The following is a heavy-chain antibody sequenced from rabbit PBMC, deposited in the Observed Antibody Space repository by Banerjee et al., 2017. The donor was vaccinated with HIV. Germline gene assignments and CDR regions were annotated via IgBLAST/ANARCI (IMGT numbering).Heavy chain of an antibody. CDR2: INTSSGNT. J-gene: IGHJ4*01. Sequence: QSVEESGGDLVKPGASLTLTCTASGFSFSTNAMCWVRQAPGKGLEWIACINTSSGNTVYASWAKGRFTISRTSSTTVTLQLDSLTAADTATYFCARKDGGYAGYWYYFNLWGPGTLVTVS. CDR3: ARKDGGYAGYWYYFNL. V-gene: IGHV1S40*01. CDR1: GFSFSTNA. D-gene: IGHD7-1*01.